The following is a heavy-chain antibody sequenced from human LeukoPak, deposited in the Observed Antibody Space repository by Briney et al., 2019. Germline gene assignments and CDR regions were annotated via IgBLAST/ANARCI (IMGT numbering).Heavy chain of an antibody. V-gene: IGHV3-11*04. Sequence: GGSLRHSCAASGFTFSDYYMSWIRQAPGKGLEWVSYISSSGSTIYYADSVKGRFTISRGNAKNSLYLQMNSLRAEDTAVYYCARGSLDYYDSSGCDYWGQGTLVTVSS. J-gene: IGHJ4*02. CDR3: ARGSLDYYDSSGCDY. CDR2: ISSSGSTI. D-gene: IGHD3-22*01. CDR1: GFTFSDYY.